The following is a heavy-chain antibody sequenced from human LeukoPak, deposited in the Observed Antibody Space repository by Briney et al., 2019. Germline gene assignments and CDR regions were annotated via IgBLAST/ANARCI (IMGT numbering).Heavy chain of an antibody. CDR2: ISYDGSNK. V-gene: IGHV3-30*18. D-gene: IGHD2-15*01. CDR1: GFTFSSYG. Sequence: GGSLRLSCAASGFTFSSYGMHWVRQAPGKGLEWVAVISYDGSNKYYADSVKGRFTISRDNSKSTLCLQMNSLRAEDTAVYYCAKQLGYCSDGSCYFPYWGQGTLVTASS. J-gene: IGHJ4*02. CDR3: AKQLGYCSDGSCYFPY.